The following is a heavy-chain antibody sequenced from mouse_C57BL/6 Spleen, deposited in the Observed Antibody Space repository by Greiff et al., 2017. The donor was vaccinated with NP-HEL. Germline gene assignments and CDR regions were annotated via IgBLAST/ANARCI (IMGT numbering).Heavy chain of an antibody. D-gene: IGHD1-1*02. V-gene: IGHV14-2*01. CDR1: GFNIKDYY. Sequence: EVQLQQSGAELVKPGASVKLSCTASGFNIKDYYIHWVKQRTEQGLEWIGRIDLADGATKFAPKFLGKATTSADTSSYTAYLQLSSLTSEDTAVYCCARYYLDYWGQGTSVTVSS. J-gene: IGHJ4*01. CDR2: IDLADGAT. CDR3: ARYYLDY.